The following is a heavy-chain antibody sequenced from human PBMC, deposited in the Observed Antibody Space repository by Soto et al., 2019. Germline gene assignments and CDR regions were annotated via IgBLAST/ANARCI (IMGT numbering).Heavy chain of an antibody. Sequence: QVQLQESGPGLVMPSGTLSLTCAVSGASISSNDWWNWVRQPPGKGLEWIGEIYHGGTTIYNPSLNRRVSISIDESKNHFSLKLTSVTAADTAVYYCARHFKAPKDAWAFDYWGQGILVTVSS. CDR1: GASISSNDW. V-gene: IGHV4-4*02. CDR2: IYHGGTT. J-gene: IGHJ4*02. D-gene: IGHD3-16*01. CDR3: ARHFKAPKDAWAFDY.